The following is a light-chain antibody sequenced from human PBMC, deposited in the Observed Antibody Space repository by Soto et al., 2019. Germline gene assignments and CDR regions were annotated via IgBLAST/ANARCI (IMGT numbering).Light chain of an antibody. CDR1: RSVSSRY. J-gene: IGKJ2*01. Sequence: EIVLTQSPGTLSLSPGERATLSCRASRSVSSRYLAWYQRKAGQAPRLLISGASSRATGIPDRFSGSGSGTDFTLIISRLEPEDFAMYYCHQYGYSPNTFGQGTKVEIK. V-gene: IGKV3-20*01. CDR2: GAS. CDR3: HQYGYSPNT.